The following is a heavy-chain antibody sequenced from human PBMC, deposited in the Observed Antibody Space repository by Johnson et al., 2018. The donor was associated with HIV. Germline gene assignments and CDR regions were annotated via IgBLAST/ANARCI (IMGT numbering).Heavy chain of an antibody. V-gene: IGHV3-66*02. CDR3: ARENDAFDI. CDR2: IYSGGST. Sequence: VQLVESGGGVVQPGRSMRLSCAASGFTVSSNYMSWVRQAPVKGLEWVSVIYSGGSTYYADSVKGRFTISRDNSKNTLYLQMNSLRAEDTAVYYCARENDAFDIWGQGTMVTVSS. J-gene: IGHJ3*02. CDR1: GFTVSSNY.